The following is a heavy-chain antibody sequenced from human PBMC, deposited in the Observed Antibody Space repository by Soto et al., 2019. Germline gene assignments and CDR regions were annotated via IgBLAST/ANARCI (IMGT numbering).Heavy chain of an antibody. D-gene: IGHD6-19*01. CDR3: ARSIAVAGLDY. J-gene: IGHJ4*02. V-gene: IGHV3-30-3*01. CDR1: GFTFTAFA. Sequence: PGGSLRLSCAASGFTFTAFAVHWVRQAPGKGLEWVSVISYDGSKKLYRDSVKGRFSISRETSKSTVYLQMNSLRPEDTAIYYCARSIAVAGLDYWGQGTLVTVSS. CDR2: ISYDGSKK.